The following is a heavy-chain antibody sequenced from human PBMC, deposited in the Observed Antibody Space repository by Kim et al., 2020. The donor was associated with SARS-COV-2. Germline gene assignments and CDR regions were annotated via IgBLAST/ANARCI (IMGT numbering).Heavy chain of an antibody. D-gene: IGHD2-15*01. V-gene: IGHV4-34*01. CDR3: AQSRAAATQSFDY. Sequence: YNPALKSRVTISVDTSKNQFSLKLSSVTAADTAVYYCAQSRAAATQSFDYWGQGTLVTVSS. J-gene: IGHJ4*02.